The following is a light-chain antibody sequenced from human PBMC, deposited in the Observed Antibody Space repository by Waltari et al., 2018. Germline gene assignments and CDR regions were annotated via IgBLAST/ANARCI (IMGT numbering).Light chain of an antibody. J-gene: IGKJ2*01. CDR1: QSVLYRSNNYNY. V-gene: IGKV4-1*01. CDR3: QQYYESPYT. CDR2: GAS. Sequence: DIVMTQSPDSLAVSLGERASINCKSSQSVLYRSNNYNYLAWYQQKPGQPPQLLIYGASTRESGVPDRFGGSGSGTHFTLTISSLQAEDVAVYYGQQYYESPYTFGQGTKLEIK.